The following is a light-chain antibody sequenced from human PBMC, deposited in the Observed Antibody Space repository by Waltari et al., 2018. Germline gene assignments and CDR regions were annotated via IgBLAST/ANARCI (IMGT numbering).Light chain of an antibody. J-gene: IGKJ4*01. V-gene: IGKV3-15*01. CDR3: QQCDHWPLT. Sequence: ERVLTQSPATLSVSQGDRVTLYCSASQSVKDNLAWYQQKPGQPPRLLIYGASTRATGSPARFSGSWSGSEYSLTISSLQSEDFAVYYCQQCDHWPLTFGGGTRVEIK. CDR2: GAS. CDR1: QSVKDN.